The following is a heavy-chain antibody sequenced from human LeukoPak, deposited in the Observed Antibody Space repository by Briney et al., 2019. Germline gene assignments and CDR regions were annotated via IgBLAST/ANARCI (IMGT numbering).Heavy chain of an antibody. CDR2: TSYDGSNK. Sequence: PGSSLRVSCAASGFTFSSYAMHWVRQAPGKGLEWVAVTSYDGSNKYYADSVKGRFTISRDNSKNTLYLQMNSLRAEDTAVYYCARGGEYYDILTGYYNLGWFDPWGQGTLVTVSS. D-gene: IGHD3-9*01. CDR3: ARGGEYYDILTGYYNLGWFDP. V-gene: IGHV3-30-3*01. CDR1: GFTFSSYA. J-gene: IGHJ5*02.